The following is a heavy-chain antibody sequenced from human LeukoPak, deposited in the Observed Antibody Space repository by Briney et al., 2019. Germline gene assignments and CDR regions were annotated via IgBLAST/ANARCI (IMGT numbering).Heavy chain of an antibody. CDR3: ARYSSGWIDY. J-gene: IGHJ4*02. Sequence: SETLSLTCSVSGGSISSYYWSWIRQPPGKGLEWIGSMYNSGSTNYNPSLKSRVTLSVDTSKNQFPLKLTSVTAADTATYYCARYSSGWIDYWGQGTLVTVSS. CDR1: GGSISSYY. D-gene: IGHD6-19*01. V-gene: IGHV4-59*01. CDR2: MYNSGST.